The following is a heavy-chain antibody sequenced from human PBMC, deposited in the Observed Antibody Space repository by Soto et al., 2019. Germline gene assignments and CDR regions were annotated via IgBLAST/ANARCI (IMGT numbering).Heavy chain of an antibody. CDR2: ISDSSSTI. V-gene: IGHV3-48*01. J-gene: IGHJ6*04. Sequence: GSLRLSCAASGFTFSSYSMNWVRQAPGKGLEWVSFISDSSSTIYYADSVKGRFTIARDNAKNSLYLQMNSLRAEDTAVYYCARDVVVVAAFVWGKGTTVTVSS. CDR3: ARDVVVVAAFV. CDR1: GFTFSSYS. D-gene: IGHD2-15*01.